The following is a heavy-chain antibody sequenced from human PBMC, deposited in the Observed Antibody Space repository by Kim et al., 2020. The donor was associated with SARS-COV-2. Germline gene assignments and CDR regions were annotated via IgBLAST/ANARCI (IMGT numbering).Heavy chain of an antibody. Sequence: ASVKVSCKVSGYTLTELSMHWVRQAPGKGLEWMGGFDPEDGETIYAQKFQGRVTMTEDTSTDTAYMELSSLRSEDTAVYYCATYSYCSSTSCYWFDPWGQGTLVTVSS. CDR1: GYTLTELS. V-gene: IGHV1-24*01. CDR3: ATYSYCSSTSCYWFDP. J-gene: IGHJ5*02. CDR2: FDPEDGET. D-gene: IGHD2-2*01.